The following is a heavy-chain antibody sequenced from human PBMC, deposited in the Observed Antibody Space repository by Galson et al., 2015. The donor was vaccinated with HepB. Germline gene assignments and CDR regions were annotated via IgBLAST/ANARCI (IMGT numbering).Heavy chain of an antibody. CDR2: INSDGSST. V-gene: IGHV3-74*01. Sequence: SLRLSCAASGFTFSTYWMHWVRQPPGKGLVWVSHINSDGSSTDYADSVKGRFTISRDNAKNTLYLQMDSLRAEDTAVSYCARVRGRYHYDAFDIWGQGTTVTVSS. J-gene: IGHJ3*02. CDR1: GFTFSTYW. D-gene: IGHD3-16*02. CDR3: ARVRGRYHYDAFDI.